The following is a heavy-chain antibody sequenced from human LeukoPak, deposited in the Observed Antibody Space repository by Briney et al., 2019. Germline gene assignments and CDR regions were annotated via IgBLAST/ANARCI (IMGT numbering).Heavy chain of an antibody. Sequence: GGSLRLSCAASGFTFSSYGMHWVRQAPGKGLEWVAFIRYDGSNKYYADSVKGRFTISRDNSKNTLYLQMNSLRAEDTAVYYCAKKGYYDGSGYFMYYFDHWGQGTLVTVSS. D-gene: IGHD3-22*01. CDR1: GFTFSSYG. CDR2: IRYDGSNK. J-gene: IGHJ4*02. CDR3: AKKGYYDGSGYFMYYFDH. V-gene: IGHV3-30*02.